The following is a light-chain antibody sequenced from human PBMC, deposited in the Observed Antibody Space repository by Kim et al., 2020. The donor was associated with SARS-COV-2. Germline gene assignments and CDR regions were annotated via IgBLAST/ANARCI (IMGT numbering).Light chain of an antibody. CDR2: GAS. CDR3: QQYGSSPIT. J-gene: IGKJ5*01. V-gene: IGKV3-20*01. Sequence: EIVLTQSPGTLSLSPGERATLSCRASQSVTYNYVAWYQQKPGQAPRLLIYGASIRATCIPDWFSGSGSGTDFTLTISRLEPEDFAVYFCQQYGSSPITFGQGTRLEIK. CDR1: QSVTYNY.